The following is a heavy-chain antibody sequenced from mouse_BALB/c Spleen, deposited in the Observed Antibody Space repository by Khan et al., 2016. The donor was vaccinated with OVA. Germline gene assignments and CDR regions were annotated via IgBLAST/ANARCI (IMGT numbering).Heavy chain of an antibody. Sequence: QVQLQQSGAELVRPSPSVNLSCKTSGYIFTSYWIHWVKQRSGQGLEWIARIYPGTDNTYYNEKLKDKATLTADTSSSTAYMQLSSLKSEDSAVYFCAREEALYYIDYWGQGTTLTVSS. V-gene: IGHV1S132*01. D-gene: IGHD3-2*02. J-gene: IGHJ2*01. CDR2: IYPGTDNT. CDR3: AREEALYYIDY. CDR1: GYIFTSYW.